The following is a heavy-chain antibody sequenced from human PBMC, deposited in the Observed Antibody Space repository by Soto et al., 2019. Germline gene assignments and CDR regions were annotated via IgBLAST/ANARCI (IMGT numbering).Heavy chain of an antibody. CDR2: IYYSGST. Sequence: QVQLQESGPGLVKPSETLSLTCTVSGGSISSYYWSWIRQPPGKGLEWIGYIYYSGSTNYNPSLKSRVTRSVDTSKNQFSLKLISVTAADTAVYYCARWVLALSNWFDPWGQGTLVTVSS. D-gene: IGHD2-15*01. CDR3: ARWVLALSNWFDP. CDR1: GGSISSYY. J-gene: IGHJ5*02. V-gene: IGHV4-59*01.